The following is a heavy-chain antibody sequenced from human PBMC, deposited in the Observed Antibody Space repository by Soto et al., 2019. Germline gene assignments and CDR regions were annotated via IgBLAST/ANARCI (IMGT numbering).Heavy chain of an antibody. CDR3: ATWFGNHYFGLAV. V-gene: IGHV3-48*01. CDR1: GFPFDGYI. D-gene: IGHD3-16*01. J-gene: IGHJ6*02. Sequence: VQLVESGGALVQPGGSLRLSCAASGFPFDGYIMNWVRQAPGKGLEWVSSINPRGLTKFYADAVKDRFTISRDDASSSLFLQMNNLRTEDTAVYYCATWFGNHYFGLAVWGQGATVTVS. CDR2: INPRGLTK.